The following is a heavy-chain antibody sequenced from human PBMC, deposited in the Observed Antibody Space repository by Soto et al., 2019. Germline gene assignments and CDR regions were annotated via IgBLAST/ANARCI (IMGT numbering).Heavy chain of an antibody. Sequence: EVQLVESGGGLVQPGGSLRLSCAASGFTVSSNYMSWVRQAPGKGLEWVSVIYSGGSTYYADSVKGRFTISRDNSKNTLYLQMNSLRAEDTAVYYCARVRRITMVRGVISYSYYMDVWGKGTTVTVSS. CDR1: GFTVSSNY. CDR3: ARVRRITMVRGVISYSYYMDV. J-gene: IGHJ6*03. D-gene: IGHD3-10*01. V-gene: IGHV3-66*01. CDR2: IYSGGST.